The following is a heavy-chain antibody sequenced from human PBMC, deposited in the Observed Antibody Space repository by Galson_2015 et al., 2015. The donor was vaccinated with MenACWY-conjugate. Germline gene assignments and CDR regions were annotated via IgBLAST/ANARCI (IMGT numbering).Heavy chain of an antibody. J-gene: IGHJ4*02. CDR1: GFTFSSHA. CDR2: ISGSGGTT. CDR3: ASSFGTLRQFDY. D-gene: IGHD3-16*01. Sequence: SLRLSCAASGFTFSSHAMTWVRQAPGQGLEWVSAISGSGGTTYYADSVRGRFTISRDYSKNTVYLQMNSLRAEDTAVYSCASSFGTLRQFDYWGQGTLVTVSS. V-gene: IGHV3-23*01.